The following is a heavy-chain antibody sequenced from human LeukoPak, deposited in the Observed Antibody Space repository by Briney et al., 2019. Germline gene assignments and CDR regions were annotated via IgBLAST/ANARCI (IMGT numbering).Heavy chain of an antibody. CDR3: ARATTLGYYYGLDV. CDR1: GITVSSDY. Sequence: GGSLRLSCAGSGITVSSDYMSWVRQAPGKGLEWVSAIYSGGGTYYADSVKGRFTISRDNPRTTVNLQMNSLSAEDTAVYYCARATTLGYYYGLDVWGQGTTDTVSS. V-gene: IGHV3-66*01. D-gene: IGHD3-16*01. CDR2: IYSGGGT. J-gene: IGHJ6*02.